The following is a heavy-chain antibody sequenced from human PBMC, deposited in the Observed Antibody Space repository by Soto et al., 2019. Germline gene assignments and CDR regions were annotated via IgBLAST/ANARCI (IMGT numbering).Heavy chain of an antibody. J-gene: IGHJ4*02. D-gene: IGHD5-12*01. Sequence: QLQMQESGPGLVQPSETLSLTCTVSGGSISSSTYYWGWIRQPPWKGLEWIGSIYYSGSAYYNPALKSRVTISVDTSKTQYSLKLSSVTAADTAVYFCARPLLGATILSGFDSWGQGILVTVSS. CDR2: IYYSGSA. CDR3: ARPLLGATILSGFDS. CDR1: GGSISSSTYY. V-gene: IGHV4-39*01.